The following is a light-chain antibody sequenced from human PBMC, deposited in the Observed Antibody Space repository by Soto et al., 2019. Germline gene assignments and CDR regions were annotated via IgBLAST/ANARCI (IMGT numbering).Light chain of an antibody. CDR3: HQRQSWPRT. J-gene: IGKJ1*01. CDR1: QSISGK. CDR2: AAS. V-gene: IGKV1-39*01. Sequence: DIQVTQSPSSLSASVGDTVTITCRTSQSISGKLSWYQQIPGKAPKLLIYAASRLQSGVPSRFSASGSGTDFTLTISDVQPEDFALYYCHQRQSWPRTFGQGTKVDIK.